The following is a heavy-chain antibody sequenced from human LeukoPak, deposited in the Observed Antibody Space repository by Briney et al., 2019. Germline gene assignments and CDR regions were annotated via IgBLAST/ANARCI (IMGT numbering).Heavy chain of an antibody. D-gene: IGHD3-10*01. CDR3: ARVTRVRGVSATLYYYYMDV. J-gene: IGHJ6*03. CDR1: GGSISSSSYY. CDR2: IYYSGST. V-gene: IGHV4-39*07. Sequence: SETLSLTCTVSGGSISSSSYYWGWIRQPPGKGLEWIGSIYYSGSTYYNPSLKSRVTISVDTSKNQFSLKLSSVTAADTAVYYCARVTRVRGVSATLYYYYMDVWGKGTTVTISS.